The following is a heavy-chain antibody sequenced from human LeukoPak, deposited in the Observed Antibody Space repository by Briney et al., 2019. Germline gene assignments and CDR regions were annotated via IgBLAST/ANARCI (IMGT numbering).Heavy chain of an antibody. D-gene: IGHD2-15*01. CDR1: GGIFDDYS. J-gene: IGHJ4*02. CDR3: ARDRPRARYFDY. CDR2: IIPILNVP. Sequence: SVKVSCKASGGIFDDYSISWVRQAPGQGLEWMGRIIPILNVPNYAQKFEGRVTITADKSTNTAYMELSSLKSEDTAVYFCARDRPRARYFDYWGQGALVSVPS. V-gene: IGHV1-69*04.